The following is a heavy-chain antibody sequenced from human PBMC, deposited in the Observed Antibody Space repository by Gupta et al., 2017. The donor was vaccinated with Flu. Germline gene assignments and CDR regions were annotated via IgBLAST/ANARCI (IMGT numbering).Heavy chain of an antibody. Sequence: EVQLVESGGGLVQPGGSLRLSCAASGFTFRSYEMSWVRQAPGEWLEWVSYISSSGSTISYADSVKGRFTISRDNAKNSLYLQMNSLRAEDTAVYYCARSGTYSDYWGQGTLVTVSS. CDR2: ISSSGSTI. CDR1: GFTFRSYE. D-gene: IGHD1-26*01. J-gene: IGHJ4*02. V-gene: IGHV3-48*03. CDR3: ARSGTYSDY.